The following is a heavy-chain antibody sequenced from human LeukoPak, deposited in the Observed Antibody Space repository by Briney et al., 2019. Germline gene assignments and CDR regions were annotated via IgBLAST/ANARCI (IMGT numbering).Heavy chain of an antibody. Sequence: GGSLRLSCAASGFTFSSYNMNWVRQAPGKGLECVSYITSSGTTIYYADSVKGRFTISRDNAKNSLYLQMNSLRDEDTAVYYCTRDDRSGYYFWGQGTLVTVSS. CDR3: TRDDRSGYYF. CDR2: ITSSGTTI. V-gene: IGHV3-48*02. D-gene: IGHD3-22*01. J-gene: IGHJ4*02. CDR1: GFTFSSYN.